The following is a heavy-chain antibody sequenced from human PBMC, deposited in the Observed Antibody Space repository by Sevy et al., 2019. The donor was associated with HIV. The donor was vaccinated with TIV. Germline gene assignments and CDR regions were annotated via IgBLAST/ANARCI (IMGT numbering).Heavy chain of an antibody. CDR2: ISGSSNYI. CDR3: ARSGMAWDAFDI. D-gene: IGHD5-12*01. J-gene: IGHJ3*02. CDR1: TLTFSTYA. Sequence: GGSLRLSCTASTLTFSTYAMNWIRQAPGKGLEWVSYISGSSNYIYYADSLKGRFTISRDNAKDSLYLQMTSLRAEDTAVYYCARSGMAWDAFDIWGQRTMVTVSS. V-gene: IGHV3-21*01.